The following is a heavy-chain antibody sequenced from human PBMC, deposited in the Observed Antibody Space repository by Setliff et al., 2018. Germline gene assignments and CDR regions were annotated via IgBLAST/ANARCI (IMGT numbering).Heavy chain of an antibody. J-gene: IGHJ6*03. V-gene: IGHV1-46*01. CDR1: GYTLTKYY. D-gene: IGHD5-18*01. CDR3: AREGVDTRSSTDYRYYMDV. CDR2: INPSGGLT. Sequence: ASVKVSCKASGYTLTKYYMHWVRQAPGQGLEWMGIINPSGGLTSYAQKFQGRVTIITDESTSTAYMELSSLRTEDSAVYYCAREGVDTRSSTDYRYYMDVWGKGTTVTVSS.